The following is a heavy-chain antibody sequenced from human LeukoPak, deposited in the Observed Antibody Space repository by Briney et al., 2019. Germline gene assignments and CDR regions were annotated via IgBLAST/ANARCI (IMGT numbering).Heavy chain of an antibody. V-gene: IGHV3-30*04. J-gene: IGHJ4*02. Sequence: PGGSLRLSCAASGFTFSSYAMQWVRQAPGKGLEWGAVISYDGSSKYYADSVKGRFTISRDNSKNTPYLQMNRLRAEDTAVYYCARMGELERRGSFDYSGQGTLVTASS. CDR3: ARMGELERRGSFDY. D-gene: IGHD1-1*01. CDR1: GFTFSSYA. CDR2: ISYDGSSK.